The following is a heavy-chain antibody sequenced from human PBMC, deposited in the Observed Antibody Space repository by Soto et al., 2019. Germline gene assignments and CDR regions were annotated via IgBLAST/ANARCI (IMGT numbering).Heavy chain of an antibody. Sequence: SGPTLVNPTQTLTLTCTFSGFSLSTSGVGVGWIRQPPGKALEWLALIYWDDDKRYSPSLKSRLTITKDTSKNQVVLTMTNMDPVDTATYYCAHSTSGNYYDFWSGYYPNWFDPWGQGTLVTVSS. CDR1: GFSLSTSGVG. D-gene: IGHD3-3*01. CDR2: IYWDDDK. V-gene: IGHV2-5*02. J-gene: IGHJ5*02. CDR3: AHSTSGNYYDFWSGYYPNWFDP.